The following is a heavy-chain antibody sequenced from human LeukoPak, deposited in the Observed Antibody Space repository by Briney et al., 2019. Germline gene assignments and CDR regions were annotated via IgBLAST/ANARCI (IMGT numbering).Heavy chain of an antibody. CDR3: ARGSARWCDP. Sequence: GGSLRLSCAASGFTFSDSYMSWIRQAAGKGLEWISYISSTSSHTNYADSVKGRFTISRDNAKRSLYLQMNSLRAEDTAVYYCARGSARWCDPWGQGTLVTVSS. CDR1: GFTFSDSY. CDR2: ISSTSSHT. J-gene: IGHJ5*02. V-gene: IGHV3-11*05.